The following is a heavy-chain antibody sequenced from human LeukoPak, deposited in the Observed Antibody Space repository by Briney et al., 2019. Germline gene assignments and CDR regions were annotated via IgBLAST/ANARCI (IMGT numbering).Heavy chain of an antibody. Sequence: GGSLRLSCAASGFTFSSYSMTWVRQAPGKGLEWVSSISSSSSYIYYADSVKGRFTISRDNAKNSLYLQMNSLRAEDTAVYYCARVTTVDTAMVGHDYWGQGTLVTVSS. CDR1: GFTFSSYS. CDR2: ISSSSSYI. V-gene: IGHV3-21*01. J-gene: IGHJ4*02. D-gene: IGHD5-18*01. CDR3: ARVTTVDTAMVGHDY.